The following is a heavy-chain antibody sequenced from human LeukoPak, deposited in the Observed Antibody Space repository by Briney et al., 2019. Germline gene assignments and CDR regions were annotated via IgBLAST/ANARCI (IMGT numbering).Heavy chain of an antibody. Sequence: ASVKVSCKASGGTFSSYAISWVRQAPGQGLEWMGGIIPIFGTANYAQKFQGRVTITADESTSTAYMELSSLRSEDTAVYYCAKDLVPAAIGPVYWGQGTLVTVSS. CDR3: AKDLVPAAIGPVY. D-gene: IGHD2-2*01. CDR2: IIPIFGTA. V-gene: IGHV1-69*13. J-gene: IGHJ4*02. CDR1: GGTFSSYA.